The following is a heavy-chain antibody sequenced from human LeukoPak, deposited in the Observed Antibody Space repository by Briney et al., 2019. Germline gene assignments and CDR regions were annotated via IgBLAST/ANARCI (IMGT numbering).Heavy chain of an antibody. CDR3: AGTSNYGSGSYYWFYYGMDV. CDR1: GFTFSGNY. J-gene: IGHJ6*02. CDR2: ISPSSSSI. V-gene: IGHV3-11*01. Sequence: GGSLRLSCEASGFTFSGNYMSWIRQAPGKGLEWISHISPSSSSIYYADSVKGRFTIARDNAKNSLYLQMNSLRAEDTAVYYCAGTSNYGSGSYYWFYYGMDVWGQGTTVTVSS. D-gene: IGHD3-10*01.